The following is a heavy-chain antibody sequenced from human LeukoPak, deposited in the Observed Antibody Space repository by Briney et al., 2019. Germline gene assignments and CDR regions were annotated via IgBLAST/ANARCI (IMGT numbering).Heavy chain of an antibody. V-gene: IGHV3-30*04. Sequence: GGSLRLSCAASGFTFSSYAMHWVRQAPGKGLEWVAVISYDGSNKYYADSVKGRFTISRDNSKNTPYLQMNSLRAEDTAVYYCARDAVSGYDYYYYYMDVWGKGTTVTVSS. J-gene: IGHJ6*03. CDR2: ISYDGSNK. CDR1: GFTFSSYA. CDR3: ARDAVSGYDYYYYYMDV. D-gene: IGHD5-12*01.